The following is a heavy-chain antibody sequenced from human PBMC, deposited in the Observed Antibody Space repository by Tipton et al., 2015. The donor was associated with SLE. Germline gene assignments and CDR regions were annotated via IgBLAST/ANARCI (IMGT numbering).Heavy chain of an antibody. CDR1: GGSLRNYY. CDR3: ARVGLLGPDAFDI. CDR2: VHTSGRT. V-gene: IGHV4-4*07. Sequence: TLSLTCTVSGGSLRNYYWSWIRQPAGKGLEWIGRVHTSGRTLYSPSLSSRVIVSADTSKNQFSLKLTSVIAADTAVYYCARVGLLGPDAFDIWGQGTMVTVSS. D-gene: IGHD1-26*01. J-gene: IGHJ3*02.